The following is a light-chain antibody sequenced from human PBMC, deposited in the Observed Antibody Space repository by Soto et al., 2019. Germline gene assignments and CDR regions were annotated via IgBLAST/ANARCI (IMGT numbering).Light chain of an antibody. Sequence: IRMTQSPSSLSASTGDRVTITCRASQGISSYLAWYQQKPGKAPKLLIYAASTLQSGVPSRFSGSGSGTDFTLTISSLQPEDFATYYCQQTYSTPPTFGQGTKVDIK. V-gene: IGKV1-8*01. CDR1: QGISSY. CDR2: AAS. CDR3: QQTYSTPPT. J-gene: IGKJ1*01.